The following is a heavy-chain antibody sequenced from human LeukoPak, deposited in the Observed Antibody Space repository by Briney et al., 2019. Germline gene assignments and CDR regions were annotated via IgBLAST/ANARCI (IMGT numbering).Heavy chain of an antibody. CDR3: ARYGVFGDTPRGHFDY. J-gene: IGHJ4*02. CDR2: ISGSGGRT. D-gene: IGHD3-10*02. Sequence: GGSLRLSCAASGFTFNDYAMTWVRQAPGKGLEWVSAISGSGGRTYYADSMKGRFTISRDKSKNALYLQLNSLRAEDTAVYYCARYGVFGDTPRGHFDYWGQGTLVTVSA. V-gene: IGHV3-23*01. CDR1: GFTFNDYA.